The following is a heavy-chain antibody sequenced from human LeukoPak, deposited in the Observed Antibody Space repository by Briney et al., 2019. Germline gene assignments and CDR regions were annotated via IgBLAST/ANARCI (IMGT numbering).Heavy chain of an antibody. CDR3: ARVEYSYGWDYYYYYMDV. CDR2: IYYSGST. J-gene: IGHJ6*03. V-gene: IGHV4-59*01. D-gene: IGHD5-18*01. Sequence: PSETLSLTCTVSGGSISSYYWSWIRQPPGKGLEWIGYIYYSGSTNYNPSLKSRVTISVDTSKNQFSLKLSSVTAADTAVYYCARVEYSYGWDYYYYYMDVWGKGTTVTVYS. CDR1: GGSISSYY.